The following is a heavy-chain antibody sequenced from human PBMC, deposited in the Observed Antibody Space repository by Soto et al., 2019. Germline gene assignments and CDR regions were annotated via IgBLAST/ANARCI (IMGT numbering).Heavy chain of an antibody. CDR2: IDWKDDK. V-gene: IGHV2-70*17. CDR1: GFSLSTIGMC. Sequence: SGPTLVNPTQTLTLTCIFSGFSLSTIGMCVVWIRQPPGKALEWLTHIDWKDDKFYSSSLKTRLTTSKDTSKIQVAHTMSNMDPGDTATYYCERTRQRDPPTWFGPWGQGILGTVSS. CDR3: ERTRQRDPPTWFGP. J-gene: IGHJ5*02.